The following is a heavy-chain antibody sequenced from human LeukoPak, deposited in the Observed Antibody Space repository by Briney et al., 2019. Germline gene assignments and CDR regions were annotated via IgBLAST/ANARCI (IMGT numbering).Heavy chain of an antibody. CDR3: ARVRVVRGVIIKPPYYYYYGMDV. CDR1: GFTFSSYW. V-gene: IGHV3-7*01. Sequence: PGGSLRLSCAASGFTFSSYWMSWVRQAPGKGLEWVANIKQDGSEKYYVDSVKGRFTISRDNAKNSLYLQMNSLRAEDTAVYYCARVRVVRGVIIKPPYYYYYGMDVWGQGTTVTVSS. CDR2: IKQDGSEK. J-gene: IGHJ6*02. D-gene: IGHD3-10*01.